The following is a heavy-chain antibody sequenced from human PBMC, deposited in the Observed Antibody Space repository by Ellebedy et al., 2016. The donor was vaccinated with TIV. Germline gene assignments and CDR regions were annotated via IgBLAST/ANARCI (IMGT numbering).Heavy chain of an antibody. CDR3: ARDSFGSGSYQYYFDY. CDR2: ISSTSSTI. Sequence: GESLKISCAASGFTFSSYSMNWVRQAPGKGLEWVSYISSTSSTIYYADSVKGRFTISRDDAKNSLYLQMNSLRAEDTAVYYCARDSFGSGSYQYYFDYWGLGTLVTVSS. V-gene: IGHV3-48*04. D-gene: IGHD3-10*01. J-gene: IGHJ4*02. CDR1: GFTFSSYS.